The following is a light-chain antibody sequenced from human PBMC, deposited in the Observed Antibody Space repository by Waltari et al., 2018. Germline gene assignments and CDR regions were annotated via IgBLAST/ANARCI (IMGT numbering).Light chain of an antibody. J-gene: IGKJ4*01. Sequence: EIVLTQSPATLSVSPGERATLSCRASQSVSSNLAWYQQKPGQAPRLLIYDASTRATGIPARFSGSGSGTDFTLTISSLEPEDFAVYYCQHHYSWPLTFGGGTNVEIK. CDR3: QHHYSWPLT. V-gene: IGKV3-11*01. CDR1: QSVSSN. CDR2: DAS.